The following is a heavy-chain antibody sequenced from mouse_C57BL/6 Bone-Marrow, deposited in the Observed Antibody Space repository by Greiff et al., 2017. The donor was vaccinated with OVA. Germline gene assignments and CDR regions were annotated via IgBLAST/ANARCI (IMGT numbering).Heavy chain of an antibody. Sequence: QVQLQQSGAELARPGASVKLSCKASGYTFTSYGISWVKQRTGQGLEWIGEIYPRSGNTYYNEQFKGKATLTADKSSSTAYMELRSLTSEDSAVYFCARRDYGSSYWYFDVWGTGTTVTVSS. J-gene: IGHJ1*03. V-gene: IGHV1-81*01. CDR2: IYPRSGNT. CDR3: ARRDYGSSYWYFDV. D-gene: IGHD1-1*01. CDR1: GYTFTSYG.